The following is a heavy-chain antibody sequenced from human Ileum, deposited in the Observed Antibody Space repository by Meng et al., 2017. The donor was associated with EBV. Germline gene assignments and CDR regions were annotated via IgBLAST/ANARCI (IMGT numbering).Heavy chain of an antibody. CDR1: GDSVSGSDW. J-gene: IGHJ4*02. D-gene: IGHD3-10*01. V-gene: IGHV4-4*02. CDR3: ARSSPIVRGLDY. CDR2: VYHDGAT. Sequence: QVQRRESGPGLVKPSGTLSLTCAVSGDSVSGSDWWSWVRQPPGKGLEWIGEVYHDGATNYHPSLRSRVTISLDKSKNEVNLHLNSLTAADTAVYFCARSSPIVRGLDYWGQGTLVTVSS.